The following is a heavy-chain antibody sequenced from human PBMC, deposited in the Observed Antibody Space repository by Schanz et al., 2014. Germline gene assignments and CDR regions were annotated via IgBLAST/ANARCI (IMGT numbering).Heavy chain of an antibody. J-gene: IGHJ4*02. CDR2: ISYDGNTK. D-gene: IGHD3-3*01. V-gene: IGHV3-30-3*01. Sequence: QVQLVESGGGVVQPGGSLRLSCAASGFTFNSYAFHWVRQVPGKGLEWVALISYDGNTKYYADSVKGRFTISRDNSKNTLYLQMNSLRADDTAVYYCARDLLVSHYDFWSGNDYWGQGTLVTVSS. CDR3: ARDLLVSHYDFWSGNDY. CDR1: GFTFNSYA.